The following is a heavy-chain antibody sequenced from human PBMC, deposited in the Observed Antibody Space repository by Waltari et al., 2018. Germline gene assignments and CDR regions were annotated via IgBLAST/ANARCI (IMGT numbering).Heavy chain of an antibody. CDR3: VRDDDGGMGAV. CDR2: IYQDGSGT. V-gene: IGHV3-7*01. J-gene: IGHJ6*02. Sequence: EVQLVESGGGLVQPGGFLRLSCATSGFTFSRFWRSWVRQDPGKWMEWVANIYQDGSGTNYVDSVKGRFTTSRDNDRNSLYLHMNSLRADDTAVYYCVRDDDGGMGAVWGQGTTVTVSS. CDR1: GFTFSRFW. D-gene: IGHD3-16*01.